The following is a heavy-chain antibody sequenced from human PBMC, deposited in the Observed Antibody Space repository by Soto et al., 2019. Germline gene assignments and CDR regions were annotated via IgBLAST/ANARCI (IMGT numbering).Heavy chain of an antibody. V-gene: IGHV3-33*01. CDR2: IWYDGSNK. CDR1: GFTFSSYG. D-gene: IGHD1-1*01. J-gene: IGHJ6*03. CDR3: ARANNWNDGYYYMDV. Sequence: GESLRLSCAASGFTFSSYGMHRVRQAPGKGLEWVAVIWYDGSNKYYADSVKGRFTISRDNSKNTLYLQMNSLRAEDTAVYYCARANNWNDGYYYMDVWGKGTTVTVSS.